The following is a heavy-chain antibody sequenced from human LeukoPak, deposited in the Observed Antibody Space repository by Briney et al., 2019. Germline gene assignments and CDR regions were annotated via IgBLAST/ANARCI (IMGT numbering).Heavy chain of an antibody. CDR1: GFTFSSYW. V-gene: IGHV3-7*01. CDR2: IKEDGSEK. CDR3: ARDGRDGYIDY. Sequence: GGSLRLSCAASGFTFSSYWMSWVRQAPGKGLEWVANIKEDGSEKYYVDSVKGRFTISRDNAKNSLYLQMNSLRAEDTAVYYCARDGRDGYIDYWGQGTLVTVSS. J-gene: IGHJ4*02. D-gene: IGHD5-24*01.